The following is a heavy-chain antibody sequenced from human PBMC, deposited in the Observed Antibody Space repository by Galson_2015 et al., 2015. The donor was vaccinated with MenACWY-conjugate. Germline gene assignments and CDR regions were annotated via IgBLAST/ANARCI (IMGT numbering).Heavy chain of an antibody. D-gene: IGHD6-13*01. CDR2: IPYSGST. J-gene: IGHJ3*02. CDR1: GGSITSASYY. Sequence: ETLSLTCTVSGGSITSASYYCGWIRQPPGKGLEWIGRIPYSGSTYDNPSLKSQVNISGDRSKNHFSLKLISVTASATAVYYFATSRYYSTNWFPKNVAFYILGQGTMVTVSS. CDR3: ATSRYYSTNWFPKNVAFYI. V-gene: IGHV4-39*07.